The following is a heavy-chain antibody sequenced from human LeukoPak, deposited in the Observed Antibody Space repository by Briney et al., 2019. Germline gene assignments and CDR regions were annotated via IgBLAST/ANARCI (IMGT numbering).Heavy chain of an antibody. D-gene: IGHD1-26*01. CDR3: AKGGGAATFDF. Sequence: PGGSLRLSCAASGFTFSRYWMQWVRQTPGKGLVWVSRINSDGSSTTYADSVKGRFTISRDNAKNTLFLQVNSLRAEDTAIYYCAKGGGAATFDFWGQGILVVVSS. J-gene: IGHJ4*02. CDR1: GFTFSRYW. V-gene: IGHV3-74*01. CDR2: INSDGSST.